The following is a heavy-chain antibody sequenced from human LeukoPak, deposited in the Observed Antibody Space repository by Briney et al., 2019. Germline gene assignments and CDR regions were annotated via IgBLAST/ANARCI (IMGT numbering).Heavy chain of an antibody. CDR1: GYTFTSYY. CDR2: INPSGGST. Sequence: ASVKVSCKASGYTFTSYYMHWVRQAPGQGLEWMGIINPSGGSTSYAQKFQGGVTMTRDTSTSTVYMELSSLRSEDTAVYYCARTRRPLGYCSGGSCPFDYWGQGTLVTVSS. V-gene: IGHV1-46*01. CDR3: ARTRRPLGYCSGGSCPFDY. D-gene: IGHD2-15*01. J-gene: IGHJ4*02.